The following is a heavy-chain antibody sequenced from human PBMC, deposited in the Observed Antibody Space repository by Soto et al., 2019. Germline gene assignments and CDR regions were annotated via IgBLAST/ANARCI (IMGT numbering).Heavy chain of an antibody. CDR1: GYTFSRYG. CDR3: AREGYYSRSGTYPPPRYYGMGV. D-gene: IGHD3-10*01. V-gene: IGHV1-18*01. J-gene: IGHJ6*02. CDR2: ISAYNGNT. Sequence: AASVRVSCKVPGYTFSRYGLSLVRRAPGQGLEWMGWISAYNGNTYYAQKFQSRVIMTTDTSTRTAYMELRSLSSDSTAVDFCAREGYYSRSGTYPPPRYYGMGVWG.